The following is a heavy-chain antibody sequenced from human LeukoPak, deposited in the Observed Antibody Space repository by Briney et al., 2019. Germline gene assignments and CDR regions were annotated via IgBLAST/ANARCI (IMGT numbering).Heavy chain of an antibody. V-gene: IGHV1-8*02. CDR2: MNPNSGNT. J-gene: IGHJ4*02. D-gene: IGHD4-17*01. CDR3: ARDLFGYGAELGFDY. CDR1: GYTFTSYG. Sequence: ASVKVSCKASGYTFTSYGISWVRQATGQGLEWMGWMNPNSGNTGYAQKFQGRVTMTRNTSISTAYMELSSLRSEDTAVYYCARDLFGYGAELGFDYWGQGTLVTVSS.